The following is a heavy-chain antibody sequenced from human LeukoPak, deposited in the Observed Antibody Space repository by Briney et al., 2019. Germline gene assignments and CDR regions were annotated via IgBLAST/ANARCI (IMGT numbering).Heavy chain of an antibody. CDR3: ARGDGYARG. D-gene: IGHD5-24*01. Sequence: PSETLSLTCTVSGGSIISSRYYWGWIRQPPGRGLEWIGSIYYSGSTYYNPSLKSRVTISVDTSKNQFSLKLSSVTAADTAVYYCARGDGYARGWGQGTLVTVSS. J-gene: IGHJ4*02. CDR1: GGSIISSRYY. CDR2: IYYSGST. V-gene: IGHV4-39*01.